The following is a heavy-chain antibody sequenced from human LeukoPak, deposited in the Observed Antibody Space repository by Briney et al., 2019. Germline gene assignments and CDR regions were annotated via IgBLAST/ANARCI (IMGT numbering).Heavy chain of an antibody. CDR1: GGSISSYY. CDR3: ARCSTTRDYYMDV. Sequence: SETLSLTCTVSGGSISSYYWSWIRQPPGKGLEWIGYIYYSGSTNYNPSLKSRVTMSVDTSKNQFSPKLSSVTAADTAVYYCARCSTTRDYYMDVWGKGTTVTVSS. V-gene: IGHV4-59*12. CDR2: IYYSGST. D-gene: IGHD2-2*01. J-gene: IGHJ6*03.